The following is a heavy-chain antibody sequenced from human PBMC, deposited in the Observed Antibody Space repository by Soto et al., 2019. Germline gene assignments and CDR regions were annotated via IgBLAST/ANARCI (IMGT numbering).Heavy chain of an antibody. CDR3: VKGTIVPAASGYYYYGMDV. CDR1: GFTFSSYA. J-gene: IGHJ6*02. CDR2: ISSNGGST. D-gene: IGHD2-2*01. V-gene: IGHV3-64D*06. Sequence: GGSLRLSCSASGFTFSSYAMHWVRQAPGKGLEYVSAISSNGGSTYYADSVKGRFTISRDNSKNTLYLQMSSLRAEDTAVYYCVKGTIVPAASGYYYYGMDVWGQGTTVTVSS.